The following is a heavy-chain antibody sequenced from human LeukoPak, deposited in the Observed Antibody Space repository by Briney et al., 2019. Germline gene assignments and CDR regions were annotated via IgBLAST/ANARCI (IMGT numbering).Heavy chain of an antibody. J-gene: IGHJ4*02. CDR3: ARLSTMIVAY. D-gene: IGHD3-22*01. Sequence: PSETLSLTCTVPGGSISSSSYYWGWIRQPPGKGLEWIGSIYYSGSTYYNPSLKSRVTISVDTSKNQFSLKLSSVTAADTAVYYCARLSTMIVAYWGQGTLVTVSS. CDR2: IYYSGST. V-gene: IGHV4-39*01. CDR1: GGSISSSSYY.